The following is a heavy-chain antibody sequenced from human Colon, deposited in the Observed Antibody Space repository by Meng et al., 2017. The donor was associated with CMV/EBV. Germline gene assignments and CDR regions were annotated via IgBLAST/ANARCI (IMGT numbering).Heavy chain of an antibody. CDR1: GLTVSNSY. CDR2: LYRGGIT. D-gene: IGHD2-2*01. J-gene: IGHJ5*02. CDR3: ARQVSSSSTYVS. V-gene: IGHV3-66*04. Sequence: VGSGGGWGRSGRSLRLLCGALGLTVSNSYMSWVRQAPGKGLEWGSALYRGGITYYADSVKGRFAIFADNSKNTLYLQMDGLRAEDTAVYYCARQVSSSSTYVSWGQGTLVTVSS.